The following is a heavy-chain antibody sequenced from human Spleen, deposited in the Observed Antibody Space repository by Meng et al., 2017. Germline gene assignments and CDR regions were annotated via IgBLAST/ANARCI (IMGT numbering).Heavy chain of an antibody. V-gene: IGHV3-30*04. J-gene: IGHJ4*02. CDR1: GFTFSAYA. CDR2: ISHDARNI. CDR3: ARGEYYFDY. D-gene: IGHD3-10*01. Sequence: VQLVESGGGLVQPGGSLRLSCAASGFTFSAYAMHWVRQAPGQGLEWVAVISHDARNIFYADSVKGRFSISRDNSKHTLYLQMNSLRVEDTSIYYCARGEYYFDYWGQGTLVTVSS.